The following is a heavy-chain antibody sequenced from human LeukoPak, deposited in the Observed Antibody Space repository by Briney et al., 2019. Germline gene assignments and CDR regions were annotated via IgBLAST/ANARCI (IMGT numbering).Heavy chain of an antibody. CDR1: CGSISSYY. CDR3: ATGTSGYSSGWPFDY. D-gene: IGHD6-19*01. Sequence: SETLSLTCTVSCGSISSYYWIWIRQPPGKGLEWIGYIYYSGSTNYNPSLKSRVTISVDTSKNQFSLKLSSVTAADTAVYYCATGTSGYSSGWPFDYWGQGTLVTVSS. J-gene: IGHJ4*02. CDR2: IYYSGST. V-gene: IGHV4-59*01.